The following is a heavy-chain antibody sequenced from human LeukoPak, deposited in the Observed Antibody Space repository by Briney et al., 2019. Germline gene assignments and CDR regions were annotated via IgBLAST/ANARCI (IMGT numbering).Heavy chain of an antibody. CDR2: MNPNSGNT. V-gene: IGHV1-8*01. CDR1: GYTFTSSD. CDR3: ARDFRQGSGWYPNGY. Sequence: ASVKVSCKASGYTFTSSDINWVRQATGQGLEWMGWMNPNSGNTGYAQKFQGRVTMTRNTSISTAYMELSSLRSEDTAVYYCARDFRQGSGWYPNGYWGQGTLVTVSS. D-gene: IGHD6-19*01. J-gene: IGHJ4*02.